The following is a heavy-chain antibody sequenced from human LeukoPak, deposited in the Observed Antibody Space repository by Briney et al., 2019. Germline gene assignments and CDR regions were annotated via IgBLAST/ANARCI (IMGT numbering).Heavy chain of an antibody. CDR1: GFTFSNYW. Sequence: GGSLSLSCEGSGFTFSNYWMGWVRQAPGKGLQWVANIKTDGSEKYYVDSVKGRFTISRDNAKNSLYLQMNSLRAEDTAVYYCAKDRVVREARYYFDYWGQGTLVTVSS. J-gene: IGHJ4*02. CDR3: AKDRVVREARYYFDY. CDR2: IKTDGSEK. D-gene: IGHD3-10*01. V-gene: IGHV3-7*01.